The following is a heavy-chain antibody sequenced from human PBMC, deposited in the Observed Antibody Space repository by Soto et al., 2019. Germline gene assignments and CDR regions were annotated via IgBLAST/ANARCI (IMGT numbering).Heavy chain of an antibody. J-gene: IGHJ3*02. CDR3: ARDLQLGATSAFDI. CDR2: IIPIFGTA. D-gene: IGHD1-26*01. Sequence: GASVKVSCKASGGTFSTYAISWVRQAPGQGLEWMGGIIPIFGTANYAQKFQGRVTITADESTTTAYMELSSLRSEDTAVYYCARDLQLGATSAFDIWGQGTLVTVSS. CDR1: GGTFSTYA. V-gene: IGHV1-69*13.